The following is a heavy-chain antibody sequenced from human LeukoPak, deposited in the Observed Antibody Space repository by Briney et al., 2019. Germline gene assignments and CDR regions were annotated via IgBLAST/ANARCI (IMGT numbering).Heavy chain of an antibody. CDR2: ISGSGGST. D-gene: IGHD6-13*01. CDR3: ARDGGWQELVYYFDY. Sequence: GGSLRLSCAASGFTFSSYAMSWVRQAPGKGLEWVSAISGSGGSTYYADSVKGRFTISRDNSKNTLYAQMNSLRAEDTAVYYCARDGGWQELVYYFDYWGQGTLVTVSS. J-gene: IGHJ4*02. V-gene: IGHV3-23*01. CDR1: GFTFSSYA.